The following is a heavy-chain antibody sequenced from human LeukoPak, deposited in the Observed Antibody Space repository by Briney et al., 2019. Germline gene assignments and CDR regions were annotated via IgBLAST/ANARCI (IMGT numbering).Heavy chain of an antibody. D-gene: IGHD3-22*01. Sequence: SETLSLTCTVSGGSISSSNYYWGWIRQPPGQGLEWVGSINYSGSTYYNPSLKSRFPISVDTSKNQFSLKLRSVTAADTAVFYCARHSYYHDSSGYHYYFDYWGQGTLVTVSS. CDR3: ARHSYYHDSSGYHYYFDY. CDR2: INYSGST. V-gene: IGHV4-39*01. CDR1: GGSISSSNYY. J-gene: IGHJ4*02.